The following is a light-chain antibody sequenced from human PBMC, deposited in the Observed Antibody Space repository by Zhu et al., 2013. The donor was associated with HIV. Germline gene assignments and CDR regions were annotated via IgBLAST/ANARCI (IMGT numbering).Light chain of an antibody. V-gene: IGKV1-13*02. CDR1: QGISSA. J-gene: IGKJ1*01. CDR2: DAS. CDR3: QQYNSYSRT. Sequence: AIQLTQSPSSLSASVGDRVTITCRASQGISSALAWYQQKLGKAPKLLIYDASSLQSGVPSRFSGSGSGTEFTLTISSLQPDDFATYYCQQYNSYSRTFGQGTKVEIK.